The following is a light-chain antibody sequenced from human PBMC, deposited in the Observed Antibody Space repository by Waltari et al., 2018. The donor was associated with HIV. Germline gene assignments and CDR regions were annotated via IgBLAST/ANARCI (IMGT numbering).Light chain of an antibody. CDR2: GNS. V-gene: IGLV1-40*01. Sequence: QSVLTQPPSVSGAPGQRVTISCTGSSSNIGAGYHVHWSQQLPGTAPKLLIYGNSNRPSGVPDRFSGSKSGTSASLAITGLQAEDEADYYCQSYDSSLSGSGVFGGGTKLTVL. J-gene: IGLJ3*02. CDR1: SSNIGAGYH. CDR3: QSYDSSLSGSGV.